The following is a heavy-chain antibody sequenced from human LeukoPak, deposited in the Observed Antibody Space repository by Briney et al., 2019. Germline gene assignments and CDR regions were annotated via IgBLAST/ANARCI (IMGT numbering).Heavy chain of an antibody. Sequence: GGSLRLSCAAAGFTVSNNCVTWVRQAPGKGLEWVSVICGDGRLFYADSVKGRFSVSRDNSENTVYLQVTSLRADDTAVDFCARERGDKDMSGGSSFDVWGQGTLVIVSS. V-gene: IGHV3-53*01. CDR2: ICGDGRL. J-gene: IGHJ3*01. CDR3: ARERGDKDMSGGSSFDV. CDR1: GFTVSNNC. D-gene: IGHD2-21*01.